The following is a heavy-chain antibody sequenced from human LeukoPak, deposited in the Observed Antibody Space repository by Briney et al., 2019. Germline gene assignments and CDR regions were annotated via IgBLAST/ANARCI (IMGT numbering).Heavy chain of an antibody. D-gene: IGHD3-22*01. CDR1: GFTFSSYG. J-gene: IGHJ6*02. V-gene: IGHV3-30*03. CDR3: LPEYDSICV. Sequence: GGSLRLSCAASGFTFSSYGMHWVRQAPGKGLEWVAVISYDGNDKYYADSVRGRFTISRDNAKNSLYLQMNSLRAEDTAVYYCLPEYDSICVWGQGTTVTVSS. CDR2: ISYDGNDK.